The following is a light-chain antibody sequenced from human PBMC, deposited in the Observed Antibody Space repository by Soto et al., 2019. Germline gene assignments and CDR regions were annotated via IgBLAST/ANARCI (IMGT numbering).Light chain of an antibody. CDR1: QFISTY. V-gene: IGKV1-39*01. CDR2: AAS. CDR3: QQSHSAPLT. Sequence: DIQMTQSPSSLSASVGDSVTITCRASQFISTYLNGYQQKLGKAPKLLIYAASSMQRRVPSRVSGSGSGTDFTLTISSLQPEDFATYYCQQSHSAPLTFGGGPKVEIE. J-gene: IGKJ4*01.